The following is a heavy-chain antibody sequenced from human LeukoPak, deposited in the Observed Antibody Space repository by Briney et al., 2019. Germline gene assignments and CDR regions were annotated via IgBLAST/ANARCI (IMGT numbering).Heavy chain of an antibody. J-gene: IGHJ5*02. V-gene: IGHV4-34*01. D-gene: IGHD3-22*01. CDR2: INHSGST. CDR1: GGSFSGYY. Sequence: PSETLSLTCAVYGGSFSGYYWSWISQPPGKGMEWIGEINHSGSTNYNPSLKSRVTISVDTSKNQFSLKLSAVTAADTAVYYCASSSGFTWGQGTLVTVSS. CDR3: ASSSGFT.